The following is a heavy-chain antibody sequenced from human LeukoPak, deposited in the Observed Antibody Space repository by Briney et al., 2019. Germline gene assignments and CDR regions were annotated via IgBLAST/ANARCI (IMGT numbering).Heavy chain of an antibody. V-gene: IGHV3-74*01. Sequence: GGSLRLSCAASGFTFNNYWMHWARQAPGKGLVWVSRIKSDGQITTYADSVKGRFTTSRDNAKNTFYLQMNSLRVEDAAVYYCLLIILGGSSQHWGQGTLVSVSS. D-gene: IGHD3-3*01. J-gene: IGHJ1*01. CDR3: LLIILGGSSQH. CDR1: GFTFNNYW. CDR2: IKSDGQIT.